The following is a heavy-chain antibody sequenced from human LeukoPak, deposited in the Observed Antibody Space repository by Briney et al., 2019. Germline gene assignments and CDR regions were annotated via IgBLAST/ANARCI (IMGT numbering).Heavy chain of an antibody. CDR3: ARVGRGDYGDYTAGY. J-gene: IGHJ4*02. D-gene: IGHD4-17*01. V-gene: IGHV4-4*02. Sequence: SGTLSLTCAVSGGSISSSNWWSWVRQPPGKGLEWIGEIYHSGSNNYNPSLKSRVTISVDKSKNQFSLKLTSVTAADTAVYYCARVGRGDYGDYTAGYWGQGILVTVSS. CDR2: IYHSGSN. CDR1: GGSISSSNW.